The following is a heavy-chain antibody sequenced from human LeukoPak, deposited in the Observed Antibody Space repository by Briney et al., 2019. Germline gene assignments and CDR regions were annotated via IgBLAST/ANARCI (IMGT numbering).Heavy chain of an antibody. CDR1: GEPFSGYY. Sequence: SETLSHTCGVSGEPFSGYYWSWIRQPPGKGLEWIGDISESGSTNYNPSLKSRVTISVDPSKNQFSLKLTSMTAADTAVYFCVRGRTDYYYYMDVWGKGTTVTVSS. V-gene: IGHV4-34*01. CDR3: VRGRTDYYYYMDV. CDR2: ISESGST. J-gene: IGHJ6*03.